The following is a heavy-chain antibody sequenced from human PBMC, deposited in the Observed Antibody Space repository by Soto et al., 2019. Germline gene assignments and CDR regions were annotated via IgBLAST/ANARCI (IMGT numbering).Heavy chain of an antibody. CDR1: GGTFSSYT. CDR2: IIPILGIA. CDR3: ASDIVVVPAAMRSGHNWFDP. Sequence: QVQLVQSGAEVQKPGSSVKVSCKASGGTFSSYTISWVRQAPGQGLEWMGRIIPILGIANYAQKFQGRVTLTADKSTSTAYMELSSLRSEDTAVYYCASDIVVVPAAMRSGHNWFDPWGQGTLVTVSS. D-gene: IGHD2-2*01. J-gene: IGHJ5*02. V-gene: IGHV1-69*02.